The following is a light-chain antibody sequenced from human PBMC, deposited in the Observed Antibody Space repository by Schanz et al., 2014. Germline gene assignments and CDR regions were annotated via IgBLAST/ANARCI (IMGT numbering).Light chain of an antibody. CDR2: DND. CDR3: GTWDSSLDVLV. Sequence: QSVLTQPPSVSAALGQKVTISCSGSSSNIGKNYVSWYLPVPGTAPKLLIYDNDKRPSGTPDRFSGSKSGTSATLGITGLQTGDEADYYCGTWDSSLDVLVFGGGTKLTVL. V-gene: IGLV1-51*01. CDR1: SSNIGKNY. J-gene: IGLJ2*01.